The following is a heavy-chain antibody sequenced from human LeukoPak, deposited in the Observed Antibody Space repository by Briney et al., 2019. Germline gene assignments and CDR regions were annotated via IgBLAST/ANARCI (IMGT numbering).Heavy chain of an antibody. J-gene: IGHJ5*02. D-gene: IGHD1-26*01. V-gene: IGHV1-69*13. CDR3: ARKLRLGGNWFDP. Sequence: SVKVSCKSSGGTFTSYAITWVRQAPGQGLEWMGKIIPISGTTNYAQKFQGRVTFTADESTSTAYMELSSLRSEDTALYYCARKLRLGGNWFDPWGQGTLVTVSS. CDR1: GGTFTSYA. CDR2: IIPISGTT.